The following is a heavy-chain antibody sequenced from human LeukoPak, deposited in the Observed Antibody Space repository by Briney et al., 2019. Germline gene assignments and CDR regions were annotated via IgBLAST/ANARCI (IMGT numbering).Heavy chain of an antibody. CDR2: MNPNSGNT. CDR1: GYTFTSYD. D-gene: IGHD6-19*01. Sequence: ASVKVSCKASGYTFTSYDINWVRQATGQGLEWMGWMNPNSGNTGYAQKFQVRVTMTRNTSISTAYMELSSLRSEDTAVYYCARGGRSSGWYGAHDAFDIWGQGTMVTVSS. J-gene: IGHJ3*02. V-gene: IGHV1-8*01. CDR3: ARGGRSSGWYGAHDAFDI.